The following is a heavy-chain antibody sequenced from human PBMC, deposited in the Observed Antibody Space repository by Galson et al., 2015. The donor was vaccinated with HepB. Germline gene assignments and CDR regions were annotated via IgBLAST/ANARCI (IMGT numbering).Heavy chain of an antibody. J-gene: IGHJ4*02. CDR2: INPNGGST. V-gene: IGHV1-46*01. CDR3: ANRKYSSGWYYFDY. D-gene: IGHD6-19*01. Sequence: SVKVSCKASGYTFTNYYMHWVRQAPGQGLEWMGVINPNGGSTSYAQKFQGRATMTRDTSTSTVYMELSSLRSEDTAVYYCANRKYSSGWYYFDYWGQGTLVTVSS. CDR1: GYTFTNYY.